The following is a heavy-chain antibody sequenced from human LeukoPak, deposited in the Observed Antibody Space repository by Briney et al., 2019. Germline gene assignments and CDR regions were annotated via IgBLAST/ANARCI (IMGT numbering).Heavy chain of an antibody. Sequence: PSETLSLTCAVYGGSFSGYYWSWIRQPPGKGLEWIGEINHSGSTNYNPSLKSRVTISVDTSKNQFSLKLSSVTAADTAVYYCARRITMTIAPHPYNWFDPWGQGILVTVSS. D-gene: IGHD3-22*01. J-gene: IGHJ5*02. CDR2: INHSGST. V-gene: IGHV4-34*01. CDR3: ARRITMTIAPHPYNWFDP. CDR1: GGSFSGYY.